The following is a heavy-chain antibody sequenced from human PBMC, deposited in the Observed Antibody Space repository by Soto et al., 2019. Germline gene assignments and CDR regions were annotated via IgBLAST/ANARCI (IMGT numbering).Heavy chain of an antibody. Sequence: SETLSLTCTVSCGSISSGGYSWSWIRQPPGKGLEWIGYIYHSGSTYYNPSLKSRVTISVDRSKNQFSLKLSSVTAADTAVYYCARKLRDGYIGYWGQGTLVTVSS. J-gene: IGHJ4*02. V-gene: IGHV4-30-2*01. CDR2: IYHSGST. CDR3: ARKLRDGYIGY. D-gene: IGHD5-12*01. CDR1: CGSISSGGYS.